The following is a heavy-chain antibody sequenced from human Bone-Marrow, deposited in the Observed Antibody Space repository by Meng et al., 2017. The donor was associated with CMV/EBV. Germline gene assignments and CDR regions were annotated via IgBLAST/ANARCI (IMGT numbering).Heavy chain of an antibody. Sequence: GESLKISCAASGFTVSSNYMSWVRQAPGKGLEWVSVIYSGGSTYYADSVKGRFTISRDNSKNALYLQMNSLRAEDTAVYYCARAEERDYGMDVWGQGTTVTVSS. CDR1: GFTVSSNY. CDR3: ARAEERDYGMDV. CDR2: IYSGGST. J-gene: IGHJ6*01. V-gene: IGHV3-53*01.